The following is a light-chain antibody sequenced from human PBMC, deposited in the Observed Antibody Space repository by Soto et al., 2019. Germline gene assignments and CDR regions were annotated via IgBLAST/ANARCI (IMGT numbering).Light chain of an antibody. CDR1: QSISTY. CDR3: QQTYSTPPT. CDR2: AAS. Sequence: DIQMTQSPSSLSASVGDRVTITCRASQSISTYLNWYQQKAGLAPKLLIYAASSLQSGVPSRFSGSGSGTDFTLTISSLQPEDFATYYCQQTYSTPPTFGQGTKADI. J-gene: IGKJ1*01. V-gene: IGKV1-39*01.